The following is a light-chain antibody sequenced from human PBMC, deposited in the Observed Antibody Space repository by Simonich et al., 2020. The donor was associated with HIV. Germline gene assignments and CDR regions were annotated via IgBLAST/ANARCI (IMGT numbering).Light chain of an antibody. V-gene: IGKV3-15*01. CDR1: QRVSSN. CDR2: GAS. J-gene: IGKJ1*01. Sequence: EIVMTQSPATLSVSPGERATLSCRASQRVSSNLAWYQQKPGQAPRLLIYGASTRATGIPARFSGSGSGTEFTLTISSLQSEDFGVYYCQQYKKWPPWTFGQGTKVEIK. CDR3: QQYKKWPPWT.